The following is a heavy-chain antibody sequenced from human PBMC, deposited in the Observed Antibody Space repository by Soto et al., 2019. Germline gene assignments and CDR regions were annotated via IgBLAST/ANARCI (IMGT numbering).Heavy chain of an antibody. J-gene: IGHJ4*02. V-gene: IGHV3-30*03. Sequence: QVQLVESGGGVVQPGRSLRLSCAASGFTFSSYGMHWVRQAPGKGLEWVAVISYDGSNKYYADSVKGRFTISRDNSKNTLYLQMNSLRAEDTAVYYCARSQFSYWGQGTLVTASS. CDR3: ARSQFSY. CDR1: GFTFSSYG. CDR2: ISYDGSNK.